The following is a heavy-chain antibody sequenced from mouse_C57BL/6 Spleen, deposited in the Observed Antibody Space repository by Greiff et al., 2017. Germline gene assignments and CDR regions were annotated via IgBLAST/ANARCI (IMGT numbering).Heavy chain of an antibody. J-gene: IGHJ4*01. Sequence: VQLKESGGGLVKPGGSLKLSCAASGFTFSSYAMSWVRQTPEKRLEWVATISDGGSYTYYPDNVKGRFTISRDNAKNNQYLQMSHLKSEDTAMYYCAREVNSLYAMDYWGQGTSVTVSS. D-gene: IGHD6-2*01. V-gene: IGHV5-4*01. CDR1: GFTFSSYA. CDR3: AREVNSLYAMDY. CDR2: ISDGGSYT.